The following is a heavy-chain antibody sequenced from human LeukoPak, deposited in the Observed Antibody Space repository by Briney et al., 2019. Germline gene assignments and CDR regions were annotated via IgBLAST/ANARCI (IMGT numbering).Heavy chain of an antibody. J-gene: IGHJ5*02. CDR1: GGSISSYY. CDR3: ARYSSGWYNWFDP. Sequence: SETLSLTCTVSGGSISSYYWSWIRQPPGEGLEWIGYIYYSGSTNYNPSLKSRVTISVDTSKNQFSLKLSSVTAADTAVYYCARYSSGWYNWFDPWGQGTLVTVSS. CDR2: IYYSGST. D-gene: IGHD6-19*01. V-gene: IGHV4-59*08.